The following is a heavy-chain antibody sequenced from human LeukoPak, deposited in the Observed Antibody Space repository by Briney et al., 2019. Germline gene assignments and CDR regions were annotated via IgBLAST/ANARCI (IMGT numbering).Heavy chain of an antibody. D-gene: IGHD3-9*01. Sequence: GGSLRLSCAASGFTFSSYAMSWVRQAPGKGLEWVSAISGSGGSTYYADSVKGRFTISRDNSKNTLYLQMNSLRAEDTAVYYCAKVLRYFDEPCYYYGMDVWGQGTTVTVSS. CDR2: ISGSGGST. V-gene: IGHV3-23*01. CDR1: GFTFSSYA. J-gene: IGHJ6*02. CDR3: AKVLRYFDEPCYYYGMDV.